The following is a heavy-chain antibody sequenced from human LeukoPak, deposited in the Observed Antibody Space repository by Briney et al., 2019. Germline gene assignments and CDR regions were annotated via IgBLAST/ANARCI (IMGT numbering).Heavy chain of an antibody. D-gene: IGHD3-3*01. CDR3: ASTINVPNAFDI. CDR2: IYYTGST. V-gene: IGHV4-59*01. J-gene: IGHJ3*02. Sequence: SETLSLTCTVSGGSISSYYWSWIRQPPGKGLEWIGYIYYTGSTNYIPSLESRGTISVDTSKNQVSLKLKSVTAADTAVYYCASTINVPNAFDIWGPGTLVTVSS. CDR1: GGSISSYY.